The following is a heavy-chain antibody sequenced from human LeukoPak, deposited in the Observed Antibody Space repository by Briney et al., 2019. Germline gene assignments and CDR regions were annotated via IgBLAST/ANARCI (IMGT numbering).Heavy chain of an antibody. CDR2: IYTSGST. Sequence: SGTLSLTCTVSGGSISSYYWSWIRQPPGKGLEWIGYIYTSGSTNYNPSLKSRVTISVDTSKNQFSLKLSSVTAADTAVYYCARRDSNYAYYFDYWGQGTLVTVSS. CDR1: GGSISSYY. V-gene: IGHV4-4*09. D-gene: IGHD4-11*01. J-gene: IGHJ4*02. CDR3: ARRDSNYAYYFDY.